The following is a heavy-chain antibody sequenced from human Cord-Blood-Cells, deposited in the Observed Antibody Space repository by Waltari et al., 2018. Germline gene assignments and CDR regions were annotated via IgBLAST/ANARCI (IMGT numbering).Heavy chain of an antibody. CDR2: GHPRSGAQ. CDR3: VRESVPVPQRRASPSFDF. D-gene: IGHD1-1*01. CDR1: AYTFTGYY. Sequence: QVRLVQSGAEVKKPGASVQVSCKASAYTFTGYYMHWARHAPGQGPGWMGWGHPRSGAQNDGERLHGRVPMTSDSPLRTAFVSPGMPRSDDRVGDYCVRESVPVPQRRASPSFDFWGRGTLVTVSS. J-gene: IGHJ4*02. V-gene: IGHV1-2*02.